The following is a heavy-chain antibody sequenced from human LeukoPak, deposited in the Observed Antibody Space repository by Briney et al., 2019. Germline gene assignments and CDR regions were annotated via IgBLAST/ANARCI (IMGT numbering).Heavy chain of an antibody. D-gene: IGHD5-18*01. Sequence: PSETLSLTCTVSGGSINSYYWSWIRQSPEKGLEWIAYIDYSGSSNYNPSLKSRVSISIDTSKNQFSLRLTSGTAADTAVYYCARFQNGYSYGLYYFDTWGQGTLVTVSS. CDR2: IDYSGSS. CDR1: GGSINSYY. V-gene: IGHV4-59*01. J-gene: IGHJ4*02. CDR3: ARFQNGYSYGLYYFDT.